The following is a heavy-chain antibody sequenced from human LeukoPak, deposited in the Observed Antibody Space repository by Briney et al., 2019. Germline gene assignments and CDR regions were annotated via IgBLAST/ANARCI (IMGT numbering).Heavy chain of an antibody. V-gene: IGHV1-18*01. CDR2: ISAYNGNT. CDR3: ARDMSGYYPGNFDY. Sequence: ASVKVSCKASGYTFTSYGISWVRQAPGQGLEWMGWISAYNGNTNYAQKLQGRVTITTDTSTSTAYMELRSLRSDDTAVYYCARDMSGYYPGNFDYWGQGTLVTVSS. J-gene: IGHJ4*02. D-gene: IGHD3-3*01. CDR1: GYTFTSYG.